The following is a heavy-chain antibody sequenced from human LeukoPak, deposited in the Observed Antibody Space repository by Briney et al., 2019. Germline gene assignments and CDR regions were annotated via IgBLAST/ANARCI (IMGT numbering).Heavy chain of an antibody. CDR3: ASGVSLTEFDP. Sequence: PSETLSLTCAVYGGSFSGYYWSWIRQPPGKGLEWIGEINHSGSTNYNPSLKSRVTISEDTSKNQFSLKLSSVTAADTAVYYCASGVSLTEFDPWGQRTLVTVSS. D-gene: IGHD3-10*01. J-gene: IGHJ5*02. CDR1: GGSFSGYY. CDR2: INHSGST. V-gene: IGHV4-34*01.